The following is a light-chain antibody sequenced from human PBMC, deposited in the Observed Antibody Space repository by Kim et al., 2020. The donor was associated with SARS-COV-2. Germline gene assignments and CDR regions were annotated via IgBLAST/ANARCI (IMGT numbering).Light chain of an antibody. CDR1: SGHSSNA. J-gene: IGLJ3*02. CDR2: VNSDGSH. Sequence: QLVLTQSPSASASLGASVKLTCTLSSGHSSNAITWHPHQPEKAPRYLMKVNSDGSHIKEDGIADRFSGSSSGAERYLTISSLQSEDEADYYCQTWGTGIWVFGGGTQLTVL. CDR3: QTWGTGIWV. V-gene: IGLV4-69*01.